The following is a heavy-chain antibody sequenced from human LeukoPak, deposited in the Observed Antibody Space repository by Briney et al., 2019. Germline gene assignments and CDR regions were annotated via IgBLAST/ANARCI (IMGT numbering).Heavy chain of an antibody. D-gene: IGHD3-10*01. Sequence: PSETLSLTCTVSGGSVTTSSYYWGWIRQPPGKGLEWIGSMSHSGSAFYNPSLKSRVSISVDTSKNQFSLRVTSVTAADTALYYCARRSLREAYNRFDPWGQGTLVTVSS. CDR1: GGSVTTSSYY. V-gene: IGHV4-39*01. CDR3: ARRSLREAYNRFDP. J-gene: IGHJ5*02. CDR2: MSHSGSA.